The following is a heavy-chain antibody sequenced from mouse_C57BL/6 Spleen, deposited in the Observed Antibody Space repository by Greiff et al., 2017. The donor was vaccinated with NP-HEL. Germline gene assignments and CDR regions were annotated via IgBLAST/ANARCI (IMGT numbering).Heavy chain of an antibody. CDR1: GFNIKDYY. CDR3: VYECYYNWYFDV. J-gene: IGHJ1*03. V-gene: IGHV14-2*01. D-gene: IGHD2-3*01. CDR2: IDPEDGET. Sequence: EVQLQQSGAELVKPGASVKLSCTASGFNIKDYYMHWVKQRTEQGLEWIGRIDPEDGETKYAPNFQGKATITADTSSNTAYLKLSSLTSEDTAVYYCVYECYYNWYFDVLGTGTTVTVAS.